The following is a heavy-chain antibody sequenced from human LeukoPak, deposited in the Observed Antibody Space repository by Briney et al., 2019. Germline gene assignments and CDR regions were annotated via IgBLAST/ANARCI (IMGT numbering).Heavy chain of an antibody. J-gene: IGHJ4*02. CDR3: ARDLWRGYSVGPHFDY. D-gene: IGHD5-18*01. Sequence: SVKVSCKASGGTFSSYAISWVRQAPGQGLEWMGGTIPIYGTVNYARKFQDRVTIIADESTSTAYMELSNLRSEDMAVYYCARDLWRGYSVGPHFDYWAREPCLPSPQ. CDR2: TIPIYGTV. CDR1: GGTFSSYA. V-gene: IGHV1-69*13.